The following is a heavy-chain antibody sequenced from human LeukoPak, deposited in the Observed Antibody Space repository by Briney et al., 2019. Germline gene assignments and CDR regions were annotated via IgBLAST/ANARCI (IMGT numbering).Heavy chain of an antibody. CDR1: GDSVSTNSAG. V-gene: IGHV6-1*01. CDR2: TYYKSKWYT. J-gene: IGHJ4*02. D-gene: IGHD5-18*01. Sequence: SQTLSLTCAISGDSVSTNSAGWHWIRQSPSRGLEWPGKTYYKSKWYTDYAVSVKSRITVNPDTSKNLFSLHLNSVTPEDTAVYYCARSSSYTFDYWGQGTLVTVSS. CDR3: ARSSSYTFDY.